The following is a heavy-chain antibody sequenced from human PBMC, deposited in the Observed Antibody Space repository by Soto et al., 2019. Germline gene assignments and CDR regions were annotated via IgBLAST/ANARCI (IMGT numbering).Heavy chain of an antibody. CDR3: AKGGSGGGGDFDY. V-gene: IGHV3-30*18. CDR1: GFTFSSYG. D-gene: IGHD2-15*01. Sequence: QVQLVESGGGVVQPGRSLRLSCAASGFTFSSYGMHWVRQAPGKGLEWVAVISYDGSNKYYADSVKGRFTISRDNSKNKLYLQMNSLRAEDTAVYYCAKGGSGGGGDFDYWGQGTLVTVSS. J-gene: IGHJ4*02. CDR2: ISYDGSNK.